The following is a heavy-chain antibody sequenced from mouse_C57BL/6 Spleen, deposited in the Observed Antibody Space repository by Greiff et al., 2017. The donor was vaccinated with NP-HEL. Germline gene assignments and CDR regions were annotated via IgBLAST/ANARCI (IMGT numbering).Heavy chain of an antibody. Sequence: EVMLVESGEGLVKPGGSLKLSCAASGFTFSSYAMSWVRQTPEKRLEWVAYISSGGDYIYYADTVKGRFTISRDNARNTLYLQMSSLKSEDTAMYYCTRSFTTVVGDWYFDVWGTGTTVTVSS. CDR1: GFTFSSYA. D-gene: IGHD1-1*01. V-gene: IGHV5-9-1*02. CDR3: TRSFTTVVGDWYFDV. CDR2: ISSGGDYI. J-gene: IGHJ1*03.